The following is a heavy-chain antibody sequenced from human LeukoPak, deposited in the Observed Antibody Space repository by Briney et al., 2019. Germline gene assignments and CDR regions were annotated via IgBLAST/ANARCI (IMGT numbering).Heavy chain of an antibody. V-gene: IGHV4-59*01. CDR2: IYYSGST. Sequence: SETLSLTCAVYGGSFSGYYWSWIRQPPGKGLEWIGYIYYSGSTNYNPSLKSRVTISVDTSKNQFSLKLSSVTAADTAVYYCAGGFYGDYEIDFDYWGQGTLVTVSS. J-gene: IGHJ4*02. D-gene: IGHD4-17*01. CDR3: AGGFYGDYEIDFDY. CDR1: GGSFSGYY.